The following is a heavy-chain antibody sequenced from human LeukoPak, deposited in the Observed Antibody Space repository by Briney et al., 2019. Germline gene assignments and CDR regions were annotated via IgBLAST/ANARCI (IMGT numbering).Heavy chain of an antibody. CDR1: GGSISSGDYY. V-gene: IGHV4-30-4*01. Sequence: PSQTLSLTCTVSGGSISSGDYYWSWIRQPPGKGLEWIGYIYYSGSTYYNPSLKSRVTISVDTSKNQFSLKLSSVTAADTAVYYCARFIAYGSGSYYYYGMDVGGEGTTVT. CDR3: ARFIAYGSGSYYYYGMDV. D-gene: IGHD3-10*01. CDR2: IYYSGST. J-gene: IGHJ6*02.